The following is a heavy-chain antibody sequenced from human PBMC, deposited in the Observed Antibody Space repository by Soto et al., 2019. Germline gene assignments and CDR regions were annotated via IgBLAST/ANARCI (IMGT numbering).Heavy chain of an antibody. V-gene: IGHV4-59*01. D-gene: IGHD3-3*01. CDR1: GVSIRSNY. CDR2: SYFTGTT. CDR3: ARGDGYYDLWSGYFDP. J-gene: IGHJ5*02. Sequence: QILLQESGPGLVEPSETLSLTCSVSGVSIRSNYWTWVRQSPGKGLEWIGYSYFTGTTNYNPSLKSRVSISLDTSKNQVSLKLNSMTAADTAVYYCARGDGYYDLWSGYFDPWGQGILVTVSS.